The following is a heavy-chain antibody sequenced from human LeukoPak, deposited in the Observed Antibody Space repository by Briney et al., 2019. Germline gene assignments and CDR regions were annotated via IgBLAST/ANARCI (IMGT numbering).Heavy chain of an antibody. CDR2: IKQDGSEK. Sequence: PGGSLRLSCAASGFTFSNYWMSWVRQAPGKGLEWVANIKQDGSEKCYVDSVKGRFTISRDNAKNSLYLQMNSLRDEDTAVYYCARDRWELLSNSYHYCGLDVWGQGTTVTVSS. J-gene: IGHJ6*02. CDR1: GFTFSNYW. CDR3: ARDRWELLSNSYHYCGLDV. D-gene: IGHD2-15*01. V-gene: IGHV3-7*01.